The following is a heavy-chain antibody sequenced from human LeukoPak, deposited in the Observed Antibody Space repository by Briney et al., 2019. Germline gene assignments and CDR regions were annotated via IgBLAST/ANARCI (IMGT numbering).Heavy chain of an antibody. Sequence: PSETLSLTCAVYGGSFSGYYWSWIRQPPGKGLEWIGEINHSGSTNYNPSLKSRVTISVDTSRNQFSLKLSSVTAADTAVYYCARGKRLQLRGRTYLPDYWGQGTLVTVSS. V-gene: IGHV4-34*01. J-gene: IGHJ4*02. D-gene: IGHD5-24*01. CDR3: ARGKRLQLRGRTYLPDY. CDR2: INHSGST. CDR1: GGSFSGYY.